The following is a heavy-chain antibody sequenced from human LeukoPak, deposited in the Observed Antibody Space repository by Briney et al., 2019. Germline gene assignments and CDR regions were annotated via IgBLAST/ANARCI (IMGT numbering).Heavy chain of an antibody. CDR2: INHSGST. CDR3: AGPVGWYDNYMDV. Sequence: SETLSLTCAVYGGSFSGYYWSWIRQPPGEGLEWIGEINHSGSTNYNPSLKSRVTISVDTSKNQFSLKLSSVTAADTAVYYCAGPVGWYDNYMDVWGKGTTVTVSS. J-gene: IGHJ6*03. V-gene: IGHV4-34*01. D-gene: IGHD6-19*01. CDR1: GGSFSGYY.